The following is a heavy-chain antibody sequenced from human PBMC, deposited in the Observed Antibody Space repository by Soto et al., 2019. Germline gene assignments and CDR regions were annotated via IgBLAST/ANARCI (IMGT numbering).Heavy chain of an antibody. CDR2: IYSGGST. CDR1: VFIASDNY. CDR3: ARAQGFYYGMDV. J-gene: IGHJ6*02. V-gene: IGHV3-53*01. Sequence: QPGGSLRLSSAASVFIASDNYMSWVRQAPGKGLEWVSIIYSGGSTYYAESVKGRFTISRDNFKNTLTLQMNSLRAGDTAIYYCARAQGFYYGMDVWGQGTTVTVSS.